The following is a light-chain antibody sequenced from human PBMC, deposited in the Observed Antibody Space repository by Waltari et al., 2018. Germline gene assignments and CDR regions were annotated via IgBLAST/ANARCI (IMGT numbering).Light chain of an antibody. V-gene: IGLV5-45*01. J-gene: IGLJ3*02. CDR2: YNSDSDK. CDR1: SGINVASYR. Sequence: QAVLTQPASLSASPGASVSLTCTLRSGINVASYRIYWYQQKPGSPPQYLLRYNSDSDKQQGSGVPSRFSGSKDVSANAGVLVISGLQSEDEADYYCLVWYSGAWVSGGGTKLTVL. CDR3: LVWYSGAWV.